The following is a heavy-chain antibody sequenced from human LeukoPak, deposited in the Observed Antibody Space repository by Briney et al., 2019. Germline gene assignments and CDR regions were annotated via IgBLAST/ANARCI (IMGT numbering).Heavy chain of an antibody. CDR3: ARSIAAADTAINYFDY. V-gene: IGHV3-30*04. J-gene: IGHJ4*02. Sequence: GGSLRLSCAASGFTFSSYAMHWVRQAPSKGLEWVAVISYDGSNKYYADSVKGRFTISRDNSKNTLYLQMNSLRAEDTAVYYCARSIAAADTAINYFDYWGQGTLVTVSS. CDR2: ISYDGSNK. CDR1: GFTFSSYA. D-gene: IGHD6-13*01.